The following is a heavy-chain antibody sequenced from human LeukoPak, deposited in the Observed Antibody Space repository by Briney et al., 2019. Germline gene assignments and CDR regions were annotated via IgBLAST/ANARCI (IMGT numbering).Heavy chain of an antibody. D-gene: IGHD3-22*01. CDR1: GFTFSSYA. V-gene: IGHV3-30-3*01. CDR2: ISYDGSNK. Sequence: GGSLRLSCAASGFTFSSYAMHWVRQAPGKGLEWVAVISYDGSNKYYADSVKGRFTISRDNAKNSLYLQMNSLRAEDTAVYYCARTPRRSDYYNWFDPWGQGTLVTVSS. CDR3: ARTPRRSDYYNWFDP. J-gene: IGHJ5*02.